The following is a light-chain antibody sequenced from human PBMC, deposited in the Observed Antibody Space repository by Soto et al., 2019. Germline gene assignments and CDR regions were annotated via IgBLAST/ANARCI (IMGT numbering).Light chain of an antibody. J-gene: IGKJ2*01. V-gene: IGKV3-15*01. CDR3: QQYNNWPPYS. CDR2: GAS. Sequence: VITQSPATLSVSPGDTATLSCRASQRVGSNLAWFQQKPGQAPRLLIYGASTRVTGIRAKFSGSGSGTDFTLTISGLESEDFAVYYCQQYNNWPPYSFGQGTKLEIK. CDR1: QRVGSN.